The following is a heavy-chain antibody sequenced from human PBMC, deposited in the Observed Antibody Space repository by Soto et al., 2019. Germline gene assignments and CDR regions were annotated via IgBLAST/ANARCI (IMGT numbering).Heavy chain of an antibody. D-gene: IGHD2-2*02. Sequence: QVQLVQSGAEVKKPGSSVKVSCKASGGTFSGYAISWVRQAPGQGLEWMGEIIPMFGPSNYAQKFQGRVTITADESTSTAYMELSSLRSEDTDVYYCARGSYSSTSCYKEYYFDLWGQGTLVTVSS. J-gene: IGHJ4*02. CDR3: ARGSYSSTSCYKEYYFDL. CDR2: IIPMFGPS. V-gene: IGHV1-69*01. CDR1: GGTFSGYA.